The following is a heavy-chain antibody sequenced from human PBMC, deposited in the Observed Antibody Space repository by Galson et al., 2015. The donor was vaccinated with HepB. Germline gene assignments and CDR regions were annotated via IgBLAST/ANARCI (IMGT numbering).Heavy chain of an antibody. V-gene: IGHV3-23*01. D-gene: IGHD4-11*01. J-gene: IGHJ5*02. Sequence: SLRLSCAASGFTFSSYAMSWVRQAPGKGLEWVSTISGSVSSTYYADSVKGRFTISRDNSKNKLYLQMNSLRAEDTAVYYCAKDRLGGMTTVTTHWFDPWGQGTLVTVSS. CDR3: AKDRLGGMTTVTTHWFDP. CDR2: ISGSVSST. CDR1: GFTFSSYA.